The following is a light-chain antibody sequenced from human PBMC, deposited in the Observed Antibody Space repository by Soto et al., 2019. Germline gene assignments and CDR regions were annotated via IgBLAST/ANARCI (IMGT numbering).Light chain of an antibody. V-gene: IGKV3-15*01. Sequence: EIVMTQSPATLSVSPGERATLSCRASQSVSSNLAWYQQKPGQAPRLLIYGAYTRATGIPARFSGSGSGTDFTLTMSSLQSEDFAVYYCQQYNNWLGTFGQGTKVEIK. CDR2: GAY. CDR3: QQYNNWLGT. J-gene: IGKJ1*01. CDR1: QSVSSN.